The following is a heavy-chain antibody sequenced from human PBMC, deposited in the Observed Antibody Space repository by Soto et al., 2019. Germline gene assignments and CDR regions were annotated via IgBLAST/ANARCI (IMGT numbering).Heavy chain of an antibody. J-gene: IGHJ4*02. CDR2: ISYDGSNK. Sequence: QVQLVESGGGVVQPGRSLRLSCAASGFTFSNYAMHWVRQAPGKGLEWVAVISYDGSNKYYADSVKGRFTISRDNSKNTLYLQMNSLRAEDTAVYYCARGITMVRGLIIDYFDYWGQGTRVTVSS. CDR1: GFTFSNYA. V-gene: IGHV3-30-3*01. CDR3: ARGITMVRGLIIDYFDY. D-gene: IGHD3-10*01.